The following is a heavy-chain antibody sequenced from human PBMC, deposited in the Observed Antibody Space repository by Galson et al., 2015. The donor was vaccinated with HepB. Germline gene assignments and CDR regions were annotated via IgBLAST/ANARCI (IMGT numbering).Heavy chain of an antibody. V-gene: IGHV3-30*18. Sequence: SLRLSCAASGFTFSSYGMHWVRQAPGKGLEWVAVISYDGSNKYYADSVKGRFTISRDNSKNTLHLQMNSLRAEDTAVYYCAKGEWQQLVPPFDYWGQGTLVTVSS. CDR1: GFTFSSYG. D-gene: IGHD6-13*01. CDR2: ISYDGSNK. J-gene: IGHJ4*02. CDR3: AKGEWQQLVPPFDY.